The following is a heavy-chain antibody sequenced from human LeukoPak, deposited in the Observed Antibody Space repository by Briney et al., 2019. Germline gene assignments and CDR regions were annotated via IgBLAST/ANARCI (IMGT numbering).Heavy chain of an antibody. D-gene: IGHD1-26*01. J-gene: IGHJ4*02. V-gene: IGHV3-64*01. CDR2: ISSNGGST. CDR1: GFTFSSYA. CDR3: ARDGGGSYSIDY. Sequence: GGSLRLSCAASGFTFSSYAMHWVRQAPGKGLEYVSAISSNGGSTYYANSVKGRFTISRDNSKNTLYLQMGSLRAEDMAVYYCARDGGGSYSIDYWGQGTLVTVSS.